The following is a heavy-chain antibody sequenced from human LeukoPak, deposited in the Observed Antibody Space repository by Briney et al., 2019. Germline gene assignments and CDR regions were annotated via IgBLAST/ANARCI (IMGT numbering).Heavy chain of an antibody. Sequence: ETLSLTCTVSGGSINSYYWSWIRQPPGKGLEWIGYIYYSGSTNYNPSLKSRVTISVDTSKNQFSLKLSSVTAADTAVYYCARQRSSGYSDFDYWGQGTLVTVSS. D-gene: IGHD3-22*01. J-gene: IGHJ4*02. V-gene: IGHV4-59*01. CDR2: IYYSGST. CDR3: ARQRSSGYSDFDY. CDR1: GGSINSYY.